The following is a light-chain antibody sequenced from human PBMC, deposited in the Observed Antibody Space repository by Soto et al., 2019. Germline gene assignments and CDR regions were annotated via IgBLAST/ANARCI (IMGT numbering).Light chain of an antibody. J-gene: IGKJ2*01. CDR3: QPRSNWPYT. CDR2: DAS. Sequence: EIVLTQSPATLSLSPGERATLSCRASQSVNSYLAWYQQKPGQAPRLLIYDASTRATGIPGRFSGSGSETDFTLTISSLEPEDFAVSSCQPRSNWPYTFAQWTKLEIK. CDR1: QSVNSY. V-gene: IGKV3-11*01.